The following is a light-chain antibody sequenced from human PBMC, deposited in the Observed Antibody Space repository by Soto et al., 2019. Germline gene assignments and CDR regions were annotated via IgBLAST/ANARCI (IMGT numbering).Light chain of an antibody. Sequence: SALCPPPSSSESPGQSVTISCTGTSSDVGGYNHVSWYQQHPGKAPKLMIYEVTKRPSGVPDRFSGSKSGNTASLTVSGLQAEDEADYYRSSYAGFNNFYVFVTGTKVTGL. J-gene: IGLJ1*01. CDR3: SSYAGFNNFYV. CDR1: SSDVGGYNH. CDR2: EVT. V-gene: IGLV2-8*01.